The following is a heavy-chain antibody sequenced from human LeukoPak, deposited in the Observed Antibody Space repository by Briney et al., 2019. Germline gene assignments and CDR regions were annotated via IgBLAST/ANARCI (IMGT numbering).Heavy chain of an antibody. V-gene: IGHV4-39*01. D-gene: IGHD1-26*01. CDR2: IYYSGST. CDR1: GGSISSSSYY. J-gene: IGHJ5*02. CDR3: ARHEYSGSYYGLSWFDP. Sequence: SETLSLTCTVSGGSISSSSYYWGWIRQPPGKGLEWIASIYYSGSTYYNPSLKSRVTISVDTSKNQLSLKLSSLTAADTAVYYCARHEYSGSYYGLSWFDPWGQGTLVTVSS.